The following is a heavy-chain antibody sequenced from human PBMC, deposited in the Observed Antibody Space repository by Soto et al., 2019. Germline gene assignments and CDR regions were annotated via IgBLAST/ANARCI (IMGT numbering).Heavy chain of an antibody. J-gene: IGHJ6*02. Sequence: SETLSLTCTVSGGSISSSSYYWGWIRQPPGKGLEWIGSIYYSGSTYYNPSLRSRVTISVDTSKNQFSLKLSSVTAADTAVYYCARHPNEYSSSPYPRGYYYGMDVWGQGTTVTVSS. D-gene: IGHD6-6*01. CDR2: IYYSGST. V-gene: IGHV4-39*01. CDR3: ARHPNEYSSSPYPRGYYYGMDV. CDR1: GGSISSSSYY.